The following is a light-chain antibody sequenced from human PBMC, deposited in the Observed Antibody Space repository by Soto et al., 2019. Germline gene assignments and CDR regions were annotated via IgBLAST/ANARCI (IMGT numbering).Light chain of an antibody. CDR2: EVV. Sequence: QSVLTQPPSASGSPGQSVTISCTGTKSDIGVYDFVSGYQHHPGKAPRLIIYEVVQRPSGVPDRFSGSKSGNTASLTVSGLQAADEADYFCKSYAGSNTYVFGSGTKATVL. J-gene: IGLJ1*01. CDR3: KSYAGSNTYV. CDR1: KSDIGVYDF. V-gene: IGLV2-8*01.